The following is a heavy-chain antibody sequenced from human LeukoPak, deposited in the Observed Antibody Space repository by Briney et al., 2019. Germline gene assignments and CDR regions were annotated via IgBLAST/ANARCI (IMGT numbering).Heavy chain of an antibody. D-gene: IGHD3-10*01. CDR3: CGSGPKGYYYGMDV. V-gene: IGHV3-30-3*01. CDR1: GFTFSSYA. J-gene: IGHJ6*02. Sequence: GGSLSLSCAASGFTFSSYAMHWVRQAPGKGLEWVAVISYDGSNKYYADSVKGRFTISRDNSKNTLYLQMNSLRAEDTAVYYCCGSGPKGYYYGMDVWGQGTTVTVSS. CDR2: ISYDGSNK.